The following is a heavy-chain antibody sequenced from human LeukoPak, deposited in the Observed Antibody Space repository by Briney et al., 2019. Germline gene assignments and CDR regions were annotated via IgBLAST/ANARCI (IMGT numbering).Heavy chain of an antibody. CDR1: GFTFSNYG. D-gene: IGHD6-13*01. CDR3: ARASRERMFFDY. J-gene: IGHJ4*02. V-gene: IGHV3-23*01. Sequence: GGSLRLSCAASGFTFSNYGMSWVRQAPGKGLEWVSAIRGSGGSTNYADSVKGRFSISRDNSKNTVYLQMNSLRAEDTAVYYCARASRERMFFDYWGQGTLVTVSS. CDR2: IRGSGGST.